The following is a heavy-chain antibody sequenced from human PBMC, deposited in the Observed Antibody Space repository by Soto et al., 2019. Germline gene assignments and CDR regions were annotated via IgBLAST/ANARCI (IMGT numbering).Heavy chain of an antibody. J-gene: IGHJ5*02. CDR1: GFSLSTSGMC. Sequence: GPTLVNPTQTLTLTCTFSGFSLSTSGMCVSWIRQPPGKALEWLALIDWDDDKYYSTSLKTRLTISKDTSKNQVVLTMTNMDPVHRASHYCERTPHGRWFDPWGQGTLVTVSS. V-gene: IGHV2-70*01. CDR3: ERTPHGRWFDP. CDR2: IDWDDDK.